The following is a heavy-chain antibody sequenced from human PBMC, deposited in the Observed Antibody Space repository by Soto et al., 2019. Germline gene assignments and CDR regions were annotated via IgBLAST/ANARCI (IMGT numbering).Heavy chain of an antibody. CDR3: ARDLPTTVTTVDY. J-gene: IGHJ4*02. CDR1: GLTLGSFN. D-gene: IGHD4-17*01. V-gene: IGHV3-21*01. Sequence: PRSSLRLSCAASGLTLGSFNMNWVRQAPGKGLEWVSSISSSSNYIYCVDSLKGRFTISRDNATNSLYLQMNSLRADDTAVYYCARDLPTTVTTVDYWGQGSLVTVPS. CDR2: ISSSSNYI.